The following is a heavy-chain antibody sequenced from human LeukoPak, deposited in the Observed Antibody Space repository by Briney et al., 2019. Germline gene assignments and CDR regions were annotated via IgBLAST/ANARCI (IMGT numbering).Heavy chain of an antibody. V-gene: IGHV4-4*07. Sequence: SETLSLTCTVSGGSISSYYWSWIRQPAGKGLEWIGRIYTSGSTNYNPSLKSRVTMSVDTSKNQFSLKLSSVTAADTAVYYCARGTYDYVWGSYRPEGYYFDYWGQGTLVTVSS. D-gene: IGHD3-16*02. CDR3: ARGTYDYVWGSYRPEGYYFDY. J-gene: IGHJ4*02. CDR2: IYTSGST. CDR1: GGSISSYY.